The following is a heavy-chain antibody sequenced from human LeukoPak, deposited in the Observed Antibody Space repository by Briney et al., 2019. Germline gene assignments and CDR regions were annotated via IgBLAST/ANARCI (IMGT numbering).Heavy chain of an antibody. CDR3: ARGYGYFDY. J-gene: IGHJ4*02. CDR1: GFTVSSNY. CDR2: AYSGGVT. V-gene: IGHV3-66*01. D-gene: IGHD4-17*01. Sequence: GGSLRLSCAASGFTVSSNYMSWVRQAPGKGLEWVSAAYSGGVTFYAHSVKGRFTISRDNSKSTLYLQMNSLRAEDTAVYYCARGYGYFDYWGQGTLVTVSS.